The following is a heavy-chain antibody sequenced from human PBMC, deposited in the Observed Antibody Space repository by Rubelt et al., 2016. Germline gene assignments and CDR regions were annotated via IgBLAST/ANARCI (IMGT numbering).Heavy chain of an antibody. D-gene: IGHD6-19*01. V-gene: IGHV3-30*04. CDR1: GFTFSSYA. J-gene: IGHJ4*02. CDR3: ASSSGWYFDY. Sequence: QVQLVESGGGVVQPGRSLRLSCAASGFTFSSYAMHWVRQAPGKGLEWVAVISYDGTNKYYADSVKGRFTSSIDNSKNTLYLQMNSLRAEDTAVYYCASSSGWYFDYWGQGTLVTVSS. CDR2: ISYDGTNK.